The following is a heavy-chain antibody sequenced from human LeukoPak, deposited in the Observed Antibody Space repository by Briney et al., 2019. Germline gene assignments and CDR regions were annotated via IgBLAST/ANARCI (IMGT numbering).Heavy chain of an antibody. CDR2: ISGRSVST. J-gene: IGHJ4*02. V-gene: IGHV3-23*01. CDR3: ASHGDSYYVFSY. Sequence: PGGSLRLSCAASGFNFSNYGMSWVRQAPGKGLEWVSSISGRSVSTYYADSVKGRFTISRDISKNTLYLQVNSLRAEDTALYYCASHGDSYYVFSYWGQGTLLTVPS. CDR1: GFNFSNYG. D-gene: IGHD3-22*01.